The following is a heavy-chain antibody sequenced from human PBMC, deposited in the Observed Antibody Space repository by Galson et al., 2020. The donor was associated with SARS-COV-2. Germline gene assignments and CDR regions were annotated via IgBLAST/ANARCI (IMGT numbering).Heavy chain of an antibody. CDR1: GSSLSTSGMC. J-gene: IGHJ5*02. CDR2: IDWDDDK. D-gene: IGHD6-13*01. CDR3: ALNEWAAAGEGSDWFDP. Sequence: ESGPTLEKPTQTLTLTCHYSGSSLSTSGMCVNWIRQPPGNALAWLARIDWDDDKYYSTPLKTTLTISKDTSKNQVVLTMTNMDPVDTATYYCALNEWAAAGEGSDWFDPWGQGTLVTVSS. V-gene: IGHV2-70*11.